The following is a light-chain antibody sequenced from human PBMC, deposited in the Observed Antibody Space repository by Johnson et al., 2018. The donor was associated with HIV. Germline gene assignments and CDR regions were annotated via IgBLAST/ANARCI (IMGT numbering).Light chain of an antibody. J-gene: IGLJ1*01. V-gene: IGLV1-51*01. Sequence: QPVLTQPPSVSAAPGQKVTISCSGTSSNIGNNYVSWYQQFTGTAPKLVIHENNKRPSGIPDRFSGSKSGTSTTLGITGLQTGDEADYYCGTWDGSLSAGVFGTGTKVTVL. CDR3: GTWDGSLSAGV. CDR2: ENN. CDR1: SSNIGNNY.